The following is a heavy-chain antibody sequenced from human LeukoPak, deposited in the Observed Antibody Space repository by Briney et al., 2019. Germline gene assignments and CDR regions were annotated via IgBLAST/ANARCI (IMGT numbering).Heavy chain of an antibody. V-gene: IGHV1-18*01. CDR2: VSTNSGDT. CDR3: ARDWGYKWNDDSFDP. D-gene: IGHD1-1*01. J-gene: IGHJ5*02. Sequence: ASVKVSCKASGYTFTCYGISWVRQAPGPGLEGMGWVSTNSGDTHCRVTMTTDTSTTTAYMDLRSLTSDDTAVYYCARDWGYKWNDDSFDPWGQGTLVTVSS. CDR1: GYTFTCYG.